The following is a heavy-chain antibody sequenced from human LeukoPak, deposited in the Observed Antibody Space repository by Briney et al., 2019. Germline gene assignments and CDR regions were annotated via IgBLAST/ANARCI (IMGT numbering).Heavy chain of an antibody. CDR1: GYTFTGYY. Sequence: GASVKVSCKASGYTFTGYYMHWVRQAPGQGLEWMGWINPNSGGTNYAQKFQGWVTMTRDTSISTAYMELSSLRSEDTAVYYCARGPGADYDFWSGYQSYGMDVWGQGTTVTVSS. D-gene: IGHD3-3*01. J-gene: IGHJ6*02. CDR3: ARGPGADYDFWSGYQSYGMDV. V-gene: IGHV1-2*04. CDR2: INPNSGGT.